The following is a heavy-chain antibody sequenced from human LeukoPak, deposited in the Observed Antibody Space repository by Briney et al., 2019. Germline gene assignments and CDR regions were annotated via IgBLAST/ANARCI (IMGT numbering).Heavy chain of an antibody. J-gene: IGHJ4*02. Sequence: SETLSLTCTVSGGSISSGDYYWSWIRQPPGKGLEWIGYIYYSGSTYYNPSLKSRVTISVDTSKNQFSLKLSSVTAADTAVYYCARGRRRITMMEWGQGTLVTVSP. CDR1: GGSISSGDYY. V-gene: IGHV4-30-4*01. CDR2: IYYSGST. CDR3: ARGRRRITMME. D-gene: IGHD3-22*01.